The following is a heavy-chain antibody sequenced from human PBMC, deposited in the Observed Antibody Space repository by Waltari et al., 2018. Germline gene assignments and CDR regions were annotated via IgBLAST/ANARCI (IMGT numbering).Heavy chain of an antibody. CDR2: IFYSGST. CDR3: AREYSSSWYGVFDY. D-gene: IGHD6-13*01. V-gene: IGHV4-39*07. Sequence: QLQLQESGPGLVKPSETLSLTCTVSGGSTSSSRYYWGWIRKPPGKGLEWIGSIFYSGSTYYNPSLKGRVTISVDTSKNQFSLKLSSVTAADTAVYYCAREYSSSWYGVFDYWGQGTLVTVSS. CDR1: GGSTSSSRYY. J-gene: IGHJ4*02.